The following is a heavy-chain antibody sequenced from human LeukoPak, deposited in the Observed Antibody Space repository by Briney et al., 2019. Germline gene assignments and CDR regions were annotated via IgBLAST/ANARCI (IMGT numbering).Heavy chain of an antibody. CDR2: IYSGGTT. V-gene: IGHV3-66*02. J-gene: IGHJ4*02. CDR3: ARFNYDISAFDY. CDR1: GFTVNSYA. D-gene: IGHD3-22*01. Sequence: GGSLRLSCGASGFTVNSYAMSWVRQASGKGLEWVSVIYSGGTTYYADSVKGRFTISRVNSKSTMDLQMNSLRPEDTAVYYCARFNYDISAFDYWDQGTLVTVSS.